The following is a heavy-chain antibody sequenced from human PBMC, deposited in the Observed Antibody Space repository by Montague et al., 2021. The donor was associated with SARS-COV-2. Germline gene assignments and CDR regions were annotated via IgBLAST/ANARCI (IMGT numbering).Heavy chain of an antibody. Sequence: TLSLTCTVSGGSISSGYFYWSWIRQPAGKGLEWIGLIYPGGNTNYNPSLKSRVTTSVDTSKNQFSLKLRSVTAADTVVYFCATTGLSGESWFDPWGQGTLVAVSS. CDR1: GGSISSGYFY. V-gene: IGHV4-61*02. CDR2: IYPGGNT. J-gene: IGHJ5*02. D-gene: IGHD7-27*01. CDR3: ATTGLSGESWFDP.